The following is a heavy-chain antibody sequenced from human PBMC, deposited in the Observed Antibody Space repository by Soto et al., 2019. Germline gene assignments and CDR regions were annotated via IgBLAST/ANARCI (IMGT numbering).Heavy chain of an antibody. J-gene: IGHJ4*02. CDR2: IIPIFGTA. Sequence: SVKVSCKASGGTFSSYAISWVRQAPGQGLEWMGGIIPIFGTANYAQKFQGRVTITADESTSTAYMELSSLRSEDTTVYYCARVGRHCSSTSCYPFLFDYWGQGTLVTVSS. V-gene: IGHV1-69*13. D-gene: IGHD2-2*01. CDR3: ARVGRHCSSTSCYPFLFDY. CDR1: GGTFSSYA.